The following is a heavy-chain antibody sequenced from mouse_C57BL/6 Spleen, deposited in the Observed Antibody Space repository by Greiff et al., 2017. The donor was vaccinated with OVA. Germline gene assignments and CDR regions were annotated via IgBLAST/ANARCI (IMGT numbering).Heavy chain of an antibody. Sequence: EVKLVESGGGLVQPKGSLKLSCAASGFSFNTYAMNWVRQAPGKGLEWVARIRSKSNNYATYYADSVKDRFTISRDDSESMLYLQMNNLKTEDTAMYYCVRHITSYWYFDVWGTGTTVTVSS. CDR1: GFSFNTYA. J-gene: IGHJ1*03. D-gene: IGHD1-1*01. CDR2: IRSKSNNYAT. CDR3: VRHITSYWYFDV. V-gene: IGHV10-1*01.